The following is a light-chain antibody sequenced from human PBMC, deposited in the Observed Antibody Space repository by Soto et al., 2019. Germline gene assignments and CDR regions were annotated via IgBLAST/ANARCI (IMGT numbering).Light chain of an antibody. J-gene: IGKJ2*03. CDR3: QQSNTVSS. Sequence: IQMSQSPSTLSASLGETVTITCRASQSIGKGLAWHQQKPGQAPDLLIHSSSTLQSGVPSRFSGSGSGTEFTLTVTNVQPDDSATQSYQQSNTVSSFRQGTRLEI. CDR2: SSS. CDR1: QSIGKG. V-gene: IGKV1-5*03.